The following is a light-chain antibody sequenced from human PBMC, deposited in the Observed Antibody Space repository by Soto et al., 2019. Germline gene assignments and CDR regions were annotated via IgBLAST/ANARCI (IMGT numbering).Light chain of an antibody. V-gene: IGKV3-15*01. J-gene: IGKJ2*01. CDR2: GAS. Sequence: EVVLTQSPATLSVSPGDRATLSCRASQSVSRNLAWYQQKPGQAPRLLIYGASTRSTGVPAMFSGSGSATEVTLSTSSLQSEDVAVYYCQQYGDWAPETFVQGNKL. CDR1: QSVSRN. CDR3: QQYGDWAPET.